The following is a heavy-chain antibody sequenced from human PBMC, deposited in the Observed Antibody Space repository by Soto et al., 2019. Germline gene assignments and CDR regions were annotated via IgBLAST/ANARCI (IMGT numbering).Heavy chain of an antibody. V-gene: IGHV4-39*01. CDR3: ARADGFGVVTPFVDY. Sequence: QLQLQESGPGLVKPSETLSLICTVSGGSISSSHYYWGWIRQPPGKGLEWIASIHYSGSTNYNPSLKSRATVSMDTSKSRFSLRLSSVTAADTAVYYCARADGFGVVTPFVDYWGEGSLVTVSS. CDR2: IHYSGST. J-gene: IGHJ4*02. CDR1: GGSISSSHYY. D-gene: IGHD3-3*01.